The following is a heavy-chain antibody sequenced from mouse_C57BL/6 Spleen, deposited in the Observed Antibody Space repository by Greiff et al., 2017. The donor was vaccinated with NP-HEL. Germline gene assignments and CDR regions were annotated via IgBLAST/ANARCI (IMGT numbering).Heavy chain of an antibody. CDR1: GYTFTSYW. V-gene: IGHV1-52*01. Sequence: VQLQQPGAELVRPGSSVKLSCKASGYTFTSYWMHWVKQRPIQGLEWIGNIDPSDSETHYNQKFKDKATLTVDKSSSTAYMQLSSLTSEDSAVYYCARRMGRGSMDYWGQGTSVTVSS. D-gene: IGHD4-1*01. J-gene: IGHJ4*01. CDR3: ARRMGRGSMDY. CDR2: IDPSDSET.